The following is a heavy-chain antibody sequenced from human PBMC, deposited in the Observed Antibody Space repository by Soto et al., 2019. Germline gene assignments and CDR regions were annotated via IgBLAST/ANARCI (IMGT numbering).Heavy chain of an antibody. V-gene: IGHV3-23*01. J-gene: IGHJ4*02. CDR1: GFTFSGYA. CDR2: IHGGGNSA. D-gene: IGHD4-17*01. CDR3: AKNRGRVTTSCNFDY. Sequence: EVQLLESGGDLVQPGRSLRLSCAASGFTFSGYAMSWVRQAPGKGLEWVAVIHGGGNSAYYADSVKGRFTISRDNSKNTLYLQMSSLRGEDTAVYYCAKNRGRVTTSCNFDYWGQGTLVTGSS.